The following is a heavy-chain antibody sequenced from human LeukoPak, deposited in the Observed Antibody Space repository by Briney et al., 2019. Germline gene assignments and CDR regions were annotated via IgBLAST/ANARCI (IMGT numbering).Heavy chain of an antibody. V-gene: IGHV3-30*18. D-gene: IGHD6-19*01. J-gene: IGHJ4*02. CDR3: AKLVGDTSGWPYDY. Sequence: PGGSLRLSCAASGFTFSSYGMHWVRQAPGKGLEWAAVISYDGSNKYYADSVKGRFTISRDNSKNTLYLQMNSLRAEDTAVYYCAKLVGDTSGWPYDYWGQGTLVTVSS. CDR1: GFTFSSYG. CDR2: ISYDGSNK.